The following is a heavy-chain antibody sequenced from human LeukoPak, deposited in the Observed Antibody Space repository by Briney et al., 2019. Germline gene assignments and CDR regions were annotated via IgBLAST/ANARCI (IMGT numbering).Heavy chain of an antibody. CDR1: GFILSDYR. CDR2: ITTTGDTK. CDR3: VRDAKEGQLLDRSV. D-gene: IGHD2-2*01. Sequence: PGGSLRLSCGGSGFILSDYRMDWVRQAPGKGLEWVSLITTTGDTKYYADSVKGRFTISRGNAKNSLSLQMNSLRADDTAVYYCVRDAKEGQLLDRSVWGKGTTVIVSS. J-gene: IGHJ6*04. V-gene: IGHV3-48*01.